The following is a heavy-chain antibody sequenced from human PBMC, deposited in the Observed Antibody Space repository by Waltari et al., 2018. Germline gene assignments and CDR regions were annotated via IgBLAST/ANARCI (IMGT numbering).Heavy chain of an antibody. CDR1: GDSLSGHYW. Sequence: QVQLQESGQGLVKPSGTLSLTCAVSGDSLSGHYWWSWVRQSPEKGLEWIGQVHHSGKTHYNPSLQSRVAISLDKPKNHFSLNLNSVTAADTAIYYCAGDRAIGLFFDYWGRGTLVTVSS. J-gene: IGHJ4*02. CDR2: VHHSGKT. D-gene: IGHD2-2*01. V-gene: IGHV4-4*02. CDR3: AGDRAIGLFFDY.